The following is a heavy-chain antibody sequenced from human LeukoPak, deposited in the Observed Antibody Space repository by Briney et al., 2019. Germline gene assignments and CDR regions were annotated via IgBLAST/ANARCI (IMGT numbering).Heavy chain of an antibody. V-gene: IGHV4-59*01. Sequence: PSETLSLTCAVSGGSISGYYWSWIRQPPGQGLEWIGYIYYSGSTNYNPSLKSRVTISVDTSKNQFSLKLSSVTAADTAVYYCARDLIYYDSSGYHNDAFDIWGQGTKVTVSS. CDR3: ARDLIYYDSSGYHNDAFDI. CDR1: GGSISGYY. J-gene: IGHJ3*02. D-gene: IGHD3-22*01. CDR2: IYYSGST.